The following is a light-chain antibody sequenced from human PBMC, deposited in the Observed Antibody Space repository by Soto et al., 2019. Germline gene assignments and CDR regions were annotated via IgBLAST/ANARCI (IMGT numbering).Light chain of an antibody. J-gene: IGKJ1*01. CDR3: QQSYDMPWT. Sequence: DIKMTQSPSSLSASVGDAVTITCRASQSITNYLTWFQQKPGKAPSLLIFAADNLQDGVPSRFSGSGSGREFSLTISSLQPEDFATYYCQQSYDMPWTFGQGTKV. CDR1: QSITNY. V-gene: IGKV1-39*01. CDR2: AAD.